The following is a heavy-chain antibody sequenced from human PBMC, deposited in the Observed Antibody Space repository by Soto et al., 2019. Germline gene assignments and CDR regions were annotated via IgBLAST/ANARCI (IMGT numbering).Heavy chain of an antibody. CDR3: AKDTGDFWSGVGVTE. CDR2: ISYDGSNK. D-gene: IGHD3-3*01. V-gene: IGHV3-30*18. J-gene: IGHJ4*01. Sequence: GGSLRLSCAASGFTFSSYGMHWVRQSPGNGLEWVAVISYDGSNKYYADSVKGRFTISRDNSKNTLYLQMNSLRAEDTAVYYCAKDTGDFWSGVGVTEWGPGTMVKVYS. CDR1: GFTFSSYG.